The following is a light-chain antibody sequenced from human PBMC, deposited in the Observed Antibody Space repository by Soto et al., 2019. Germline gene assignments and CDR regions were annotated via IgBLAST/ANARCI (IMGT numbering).Light chain of an antibody. V-gene: IGKV4-1*01. CDR3: QQYFIAPFT. J-gene: IGKJ4*01. Sequence: DIVMTQSPDSLAVSLGERATINCKSSQSVLVTPDNKNNLAWYQQKPGQPPRLLIYWAFFRESGVPDRFSGSGSGTDFTLTISSLRAEDVVVYYCQQYFIAPFTFGGGTKVEIK. CDR1: QSVLVTPDNKNN. CDR2: WAF.